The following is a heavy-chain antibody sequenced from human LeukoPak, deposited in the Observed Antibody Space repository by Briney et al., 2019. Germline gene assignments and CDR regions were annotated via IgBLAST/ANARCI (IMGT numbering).Heavy chain of an antibody. Sequence: ASVKVSCKASGYTYTSYGISWVRQAPGQGLEWMGWISAYNGNTNYAQKLQGRVTMTTDTSTSTAYMELRSLRSDDTAVYYCARDKDSAVTKNNWFDPWGQGTLVTVSS. J-gene: IGHJ5*02. CDR3: ARDKDSAVTKNNWFDP. D-gene: IGHD4-23*01. CDR2: ISAYNGNT. V-gene: IGHV1-18*01. CDR1: GYTYTSYG.